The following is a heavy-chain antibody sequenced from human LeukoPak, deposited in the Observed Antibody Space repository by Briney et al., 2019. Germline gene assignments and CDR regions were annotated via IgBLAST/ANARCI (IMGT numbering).Heavy chain of an antibody. D-gene: IGHD5-24*01. CDR2: IYTSGST. Sequence: SETLSLTCTVSGGSISSGSYYWSWIRQPAGKGLEWIGRIYTSGSTNYNPSLKSRVTMSVDTSKNQFSLKLSSVTAADTAVYYCARSVEMATHFDYWGQGTLVTVSS. V-gene: IGHV4-61*02. J-gene: IGHJ4*02. CDR1: GGSISSGSYY. CDR3: ARSVEMATHFDY.